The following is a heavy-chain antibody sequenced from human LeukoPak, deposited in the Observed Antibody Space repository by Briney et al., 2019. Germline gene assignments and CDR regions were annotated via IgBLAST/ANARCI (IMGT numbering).Heavy chain of an antibody. CDR2: ISGDGGST. J-gene: IGHJ5*02. V-gene: IGHV3-43*02. CDR3: AKDMTRELLWFGEPNWFDP. CDR1: GFTFDDYA. Sequence: GGSLRLSCAASGFTFDDYAMHWVRQAPGKGLECVSLISGDGGSTYYADSVKGRFTISRDNSKNSLYLQMNSLRTEDTALYYCAKDMTRELLWFGEPNWFDPWGQGTLVTVSS. D-gene: IGHD3-10*01.